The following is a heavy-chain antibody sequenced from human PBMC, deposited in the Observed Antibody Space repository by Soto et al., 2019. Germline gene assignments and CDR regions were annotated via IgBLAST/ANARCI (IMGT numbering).Heavy chain of an antibody. CDR2: IYYSGMT. Sequence: QLHLQESGPGLVKPSETLSLACTVSGGSVSSTNHYWGWIRQPPGKGLEWIGDIYYSGMTRYNPSLKSRVTISVDTSKDQFSLKLTSVTAADTAVYYCARHGYYYDSTGYYYFVWGQGTQVTVSS. CDR1: GGSVSSTNHY. J-gene: IGHJ4*02. CDR3: ARHGYYYDSTGYYYFV. V-gene: IGHV4-39*01. D-gene: IGHD3-22*01.